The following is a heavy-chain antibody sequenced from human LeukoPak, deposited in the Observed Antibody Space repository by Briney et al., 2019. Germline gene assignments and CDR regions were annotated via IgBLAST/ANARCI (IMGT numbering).Heavy chain of an antibody. CDR2: MNPNSGNT. J-gene: IGHJ4*02. CDR1: GYTFTSYD. D-gene: IGHD3-10*01. V-gene: IGHV1-8*01. CDR3: ARRGSGSLTLDY. Sequence: ASVKVSCKASGYTFTSYDINWVRQATGQGLEWMGWMNPNSGNTGYAQKFQGRVTMTRNTSISTAYMELSSLRSEDTAVYYCARRGSGSLTLDYWGQGTLVTVSS.